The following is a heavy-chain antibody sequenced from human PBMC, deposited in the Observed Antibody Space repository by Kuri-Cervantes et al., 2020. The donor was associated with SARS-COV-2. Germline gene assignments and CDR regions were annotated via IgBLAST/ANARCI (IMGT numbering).Heavy chain of an antibody. Sequence: GSLRLSCTVSGGSIGSYYWSWIRQPPGKGLEWIGYIYYSGSTNYNPSLKSRVTISVDTSKNQFSLKLSSVTAADTAVYYCARGTTVTDPQLIRGSDWYFDLWGRGTLVTVSS. CDR3: ARGTTVTDPQLIRGSDWYFDL. CDR1: GGSIGSYY. D-gene: IGHD4-17*01. V-gene: IGHV4-59*08. J-gene: IGHJ2*01. CDR2: IYYSGST.